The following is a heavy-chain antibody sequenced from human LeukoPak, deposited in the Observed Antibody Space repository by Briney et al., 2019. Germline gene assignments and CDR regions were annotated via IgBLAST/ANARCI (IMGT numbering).Heavy chain of an antibody. CDR3: ARRPINCIIANCYVDY. D-gene: IGHD3-3*02. CDR1: VYTFTNFY. J-gene: IGHJ4*02. V-gene: IGHV1-2*02. CDR2: MNPNSGDT. Sequence: GASVKVSFTASVYTFTNFYIHWVRQAPGQGLEWMGWMNPNSGDTSYAREFQDRVTMTRDTSLNTAYMELSRLRSDDTAVYFCARRPINCIIANCYVDYWGQGTLVTVSS.